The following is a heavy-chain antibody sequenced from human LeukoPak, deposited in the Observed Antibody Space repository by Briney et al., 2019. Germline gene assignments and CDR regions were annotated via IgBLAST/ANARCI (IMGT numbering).Heavy chain of an antibody. J-gene: IGHJ4*02. D-gene: IGHD5-18*01. CDR2: INPDGSST. V-gene: IGHV3-74*01. CDR3: TDSNFDY. Sequence: GGSLRLSCAASGFTFSRYWMHWVRQGPGKGLVWVSRINPDGSSTTYADSVKGRFTISRDNARNTLYLQMNSLSAEDTAVYYCTDSNFDYWGQGTRVTVSS. CDR1: GFTFSRYW.